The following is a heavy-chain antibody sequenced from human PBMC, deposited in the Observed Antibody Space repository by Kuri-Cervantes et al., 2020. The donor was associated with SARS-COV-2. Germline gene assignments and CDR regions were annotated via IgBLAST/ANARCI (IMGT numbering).Heavy chain of an antibody. Sequence: ASVKVSCKASGYTFTGYYMHWVRQAPGQGLEWMGWINPNSGGTNYAQKFQGRVTMTRDTSISTAYMELSRLRSDDTAVYYCARVVVVPAAQAPYYYYYMEVWGKGTTVTVSS. V-gene: IGHV1-2*02. CDR2: INPNSGGT. CDR1: GYTFTGYY. J-gene: IGHJ6*03. D-gene: IGHD2-2*01. CDR3: ARVVVVPAAQAPYYYYYMEV.